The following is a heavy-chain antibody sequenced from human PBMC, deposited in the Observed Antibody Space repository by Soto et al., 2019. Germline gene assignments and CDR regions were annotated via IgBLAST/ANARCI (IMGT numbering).Heavy chain of an antibody. CDR1: GGTFSSYA. CDR3: ARGRRSSSLFGYYYYGMDV. CDR2: LIPIFGTA. J-gene: IGHJ6*02. V-gene: IGHV1-69*01. Sequence: QVQLVQSGAEVKKPGSSVKVSCKASGGTFSSYAISWVRQAPGQGLEWMGGLIPIFGTANYAQKFQGRVTITADESTSTAYMELSSLRSEDTAVYYCARGRRSSSLFGYYYYGMDVWGQGTTVTVSS. D-gene: IGHD6-6*01.